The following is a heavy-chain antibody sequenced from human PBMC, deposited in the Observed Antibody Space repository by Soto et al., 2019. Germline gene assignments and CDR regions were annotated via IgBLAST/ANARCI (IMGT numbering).Heavy chain of an antibody. CDR3: TSGAAF. Sequence: EVQLVESGGGLVQPGGSLRISCAAPGFTLSTGWKHWVRQTPGKGLLWVSRISSDGRSTNYADSVGGRFTVSWDNARNTLYLEVRSMRVEDMAVYSCTSGAAFRGQGDLVTVPS. CDR1: GFTLSTGW. J-gene: IGHJ4*02. CDR2: ISSDGRST. D-gene: IGHD6-25*01. V-gene: IGHV3-74*01.